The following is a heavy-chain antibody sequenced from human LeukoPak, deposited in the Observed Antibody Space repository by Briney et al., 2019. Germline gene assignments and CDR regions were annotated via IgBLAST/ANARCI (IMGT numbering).Heavy chain of an antibody. D-gene: IGHD6-13*01. Sequence: SQTLSLTCIVSGGSISSGSYYWSWIRQPAGKGLEWIGRIYTSGSTNYNPSLKSRVTISVDTSKNQFSLKLSSVTAADTAVYYCARGGLYSSHLDVWGKGTTVTVSS. V-gene: IGHV4-61*02. CDR3: ARGGLYSSHLDV. CDR1: GGSISSGSYY. J-gene: IGHJ6*04. CDR2: IYTSGST.